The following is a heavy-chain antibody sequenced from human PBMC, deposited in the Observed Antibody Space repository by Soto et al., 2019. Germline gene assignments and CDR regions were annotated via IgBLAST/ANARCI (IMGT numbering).Heavy chain of an antibody. CDR2: IYHSGST. CDR3: ARPSGSYLYYFDS. Sequence: PSETLSLTCAVSGGSISSGGYSWSWIRQPPGKGLEWIGYIYHSGSTYYNPSLKSRVTISVDRSKNQFSLKLSSVTAADTAVYYCARPSGSYLYYFDSWGQGTLVTVSS. V-gene: IGHV4-30-2*01. D-gene: IGHD1-26*01. J-gene: IGHJ4*02. CDR1: GGSISSGGYS.